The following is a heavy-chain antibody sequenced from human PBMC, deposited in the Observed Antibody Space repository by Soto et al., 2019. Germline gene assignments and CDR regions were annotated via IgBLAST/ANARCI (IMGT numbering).Heavy chain of an antibody. J-gene: IGHJ4*02. CDR1: GYTFTNYV. V-gene: IGHV1-18*01. D-gene: IGHD3-3*01. CDR2: IKSYNGNT. Sequence: QFQLVQSGAELKKPGASVKVSCKASGYTFTNYVITWVRQAPGQGLEWMGWIKSYNGNTDYAQKVQVRVTMTTDTSTSTTYLEMRRLRSDDTAVYYCARSSRYEFGSDSTAPSYYFDSRGQGTLVTESS. CDR3: ARSSRYEFGSDSTAPSYYFDS.